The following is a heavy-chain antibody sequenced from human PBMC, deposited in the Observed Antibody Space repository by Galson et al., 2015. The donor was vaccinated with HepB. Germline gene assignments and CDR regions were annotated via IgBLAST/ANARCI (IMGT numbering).Heavy chain of an antibody. CDR1: GFSFSSYG. J-gene: IGHJ4*02. CDR2: ISYDGSYD. D-gene: IGHD1-7*01. V-gene: IGHV3-30*18. Sequence: SLRLSCAASGFSFSSYGMQWVRQAPGKGLEWVAVISYDGSYDYSADSVKGRFTISRDNSKNTLYLQMNSLRVEDAALHYCAKDRALELRSGIDYWGQGTLVTVSS. CDR3: AKDRALELRSGIDY.